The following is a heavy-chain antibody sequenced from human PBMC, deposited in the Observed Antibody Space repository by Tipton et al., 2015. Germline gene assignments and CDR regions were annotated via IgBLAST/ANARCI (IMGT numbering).Heavy chain of an antibody. J-gene: IGHJ6*02. V-gene: IGHV4-61*01. CDR3: ARDLEHGMDV. Sequence: TLSLTCDVSGYSISSGTYYWSWIRQPPGKELEWIGYIYYTGNTHYNTSLKSRVTISLDTSKNQFSLTVNSVTAADTAVYYCARDLEHGMDVWGQGTTVTVSS. CDR2: IYYTGNT. D-gene: IGHD5-24*01. CDR1: GYSISSGTYY.